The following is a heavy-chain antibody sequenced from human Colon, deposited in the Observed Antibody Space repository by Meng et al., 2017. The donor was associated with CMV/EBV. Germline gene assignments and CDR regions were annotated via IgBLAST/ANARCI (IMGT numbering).Heavy chain of an antibody. CDR1: GFTFSDYY. J-gene: IGHJ3*02. CDR2: ISSSGSTI. V-gene: IGHV3-11*01. D-gene: IGHD6-19*01. Sequence: GESLKISCAASGFTFSDYYMSWIRQAPGKGLEWVSYISSSGSTIYYADSVKGRFTISRDNAKNSLYLQMNSLRAEDTAVYYCARGNSKEQWLINRGGFDIWGQGTMVTVSS. CDR3: ARGNSKEQWLINRGGFDI.